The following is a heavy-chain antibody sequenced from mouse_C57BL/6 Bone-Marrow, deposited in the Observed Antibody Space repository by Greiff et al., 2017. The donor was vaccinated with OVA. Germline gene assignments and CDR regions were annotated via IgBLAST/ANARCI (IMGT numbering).Heavy chain of an antibody. V-gene: IGHV1-81*01. CDR3: ARGRGYWYFDV. Sequence: QVQLKQSGAELARPGASVKLSCKASGYTFTSYGISWVKQRTGQGLEWIGEIYPRSGNTYYNEKFKGKATLTADKSSSTAYMELRSLTSEDSAVYFCARGRGYWYFDVWGTGTTVTVSS. J-gene: IGHJ1*03. CDR1: GYTFTSYG. CDR2: IYPRSGNT.